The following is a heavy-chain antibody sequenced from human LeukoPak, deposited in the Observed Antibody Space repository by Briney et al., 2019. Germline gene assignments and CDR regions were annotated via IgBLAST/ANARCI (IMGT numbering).Heavy chain of an antibody. V-gene: IGHV1-69*05. D-gene: IGHD2-8*01. CDR1: GGTFSSYA. CDR3: AREARYCTNGVCYPPYYFDY. CDR2: IIPIFGTA. Sequence: SVKVSCKASGGTFSSYAISWVRQAPGQGLEWMGGIIPIFGTANYAQKFQGRVTITTDESTSTAYMELSSLRSEDTAVYYCAREARYCTNGVCYPPYYFDYWGQGTPVTVSS. J-gene: IGHJ4*02.